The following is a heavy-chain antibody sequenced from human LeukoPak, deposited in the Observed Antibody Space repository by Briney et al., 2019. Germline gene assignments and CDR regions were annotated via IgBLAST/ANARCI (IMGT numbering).Heavy chain of an antibody. CDR1: GFTFSSYA. V-gene: IGHV3-30*04. Sequence: GGSLRLSCAASGFTFSSYAMHWVRQAPGKGLEWVAVISYGGSNKYYADSVKGRFTISRDNSKNTLYLQMNSLRAEDTAVYYCARGARRDGYNYEVYWGQGTLVTVSS. CDR2: ISYGGSNK. J-gene: IGHJ4*02. CDR3: ARGARRDGYNYEVY. D-gene: IGHD5-24*01.